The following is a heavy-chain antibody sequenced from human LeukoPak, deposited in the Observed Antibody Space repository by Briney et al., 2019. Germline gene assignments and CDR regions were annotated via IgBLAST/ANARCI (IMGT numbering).Heavy chain of an antibody. CDR3: ARGIAVAGTFGFDY. D-gene: IGHD6-19*01. CDR2: IYSGGET. Sequence: PSETLSLTCTASGDSISSSHYYWGWIRQSPGKGLEWIGSIYSGGETHYNPSLNSRVTIFLDTSKNRFSLNLISVTATDTAVYYCARGIAVAGTFGFDYWGQGTLVTVSS. CDR1: GDSISSSHYY. V-gene: IGHV4-39*02. J-gene: IGHJ4*02.